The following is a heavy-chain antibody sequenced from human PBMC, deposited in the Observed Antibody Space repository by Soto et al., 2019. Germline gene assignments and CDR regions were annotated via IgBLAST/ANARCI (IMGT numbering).Heavy chain of an antibody. CDR1: GGSINSGGYS. CDR3: AREIFPYGMDV. D-gene: IGHD3-3*01. V-gene: IGHV4-30-2*01. CDR2: IYPSGSA. J-gene: IGHJ6*02. Sequence: SETLSLTCGVSGGSINSGGYSWSWIRQPPGRGLEWIGNIYPSGSANYSPSLKTRVTISVDRSMNQFSLNLGSVTAADTAVYYCAREIFPYGMDVWGPGTTVTVSS.